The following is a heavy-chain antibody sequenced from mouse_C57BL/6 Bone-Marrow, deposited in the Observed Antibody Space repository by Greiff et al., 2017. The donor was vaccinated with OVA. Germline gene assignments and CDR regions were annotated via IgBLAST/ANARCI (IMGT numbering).Heavy chain of an antibody. CDR3: ARRLLHYYYAMDY. V-gene: IGHV1-69*01. D-gene: IGHD2-3*01. J-gene: IGHJ4*01. CDR1: GYTFTSYW. Sequence: LQQPGAELVMPGASVKLSCKASGYTFTSYWMHWVKQRPGQGLEWIGEIDPSDSYTNYNQKFKGKSTLTVDKSSSTAYMQLSSLTSEDSAVYYCARRLLHYYYAMDYWGQGTSVTVSS. CDR2: IDPSDSYT.